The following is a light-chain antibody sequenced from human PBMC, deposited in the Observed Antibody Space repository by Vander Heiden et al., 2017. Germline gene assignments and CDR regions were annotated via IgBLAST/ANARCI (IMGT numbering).Light chain of an antibody. CDR3: QQAYRTPFT. CDR1: ENINSY. J-gene: IGKJ3*01. V-gene: IGKV1-39*01. CDR2: AAS. Sequence: DIQMTQSPSSLSAYVGDRVTITCRASENINSYLNWYQQKPEKAPKLLIYAASSLQSGVPSRFSGSGSGTDFTLTISSLQPEDFATYYCQQAYRTPFTFGPGTTVDFK.